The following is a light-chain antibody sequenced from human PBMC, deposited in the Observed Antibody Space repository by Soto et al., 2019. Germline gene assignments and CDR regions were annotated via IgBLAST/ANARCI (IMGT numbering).Light chain of an antibody. Sequence: DIQLTQSPSFLSASVGDRVTITCRASQGSSTYLGWYQQKPGKAPNLLIYVASTLQDGVPSRFSGSGSGTEFTLTISSLQPEDFATYYCQQLKSYPITFGQGTRLEIK. CDR2: VAS. V-gene: IGKV1-9*01. CDR3: QQLKSYPIT. CDR1: QGSSTY. J-gene: IGKJ5*01.